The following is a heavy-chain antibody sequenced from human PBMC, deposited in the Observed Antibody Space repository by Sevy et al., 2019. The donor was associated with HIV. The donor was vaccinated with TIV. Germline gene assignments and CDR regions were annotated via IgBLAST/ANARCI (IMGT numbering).Heavy chain of an antibody. CDR3: AREKRQDYYYYGMDV. Sequence: GGSLRLSCAASGFTFSSYWMSWIRQAPGKGLEWVSYISGSGSTIDYADSVKGRFTISRDNAKNSLYLKMNSLRAEDTAVYYCAREKRQDYYYYGMDVWGQGTTVTVSS. D-gene: IGHD1-1*01. J-gene: IGHJ6*02. CDR2: ISGSGSTI. CDR1: GFTFSSYW. V-gene: IGHV3-11*01.